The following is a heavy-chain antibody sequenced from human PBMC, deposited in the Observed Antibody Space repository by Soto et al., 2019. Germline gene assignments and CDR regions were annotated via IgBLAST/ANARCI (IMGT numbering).Heavy chain of an antibody. V-gene: IGHV1-69*02. J-gene: IGHJ6*02. Sequence: QVQLMRSGAEVKKPGSSVKVSCEASGRTFSSYSIIWVRQAPGQGLEWMGRITPVLGIANYAQKFQGRVTITADKSTSTAYMDLSSLTFEDTAVYYCARGGAVAGDPNLQRYYYGMDVWGQGTTVTVSS. CDR2: ITPVLGIA. CDR3: ARGGAVAGDPNLQRYYYGMDV. D-gene: IGHD6-19*01. CDR1: GRTFSSYS.